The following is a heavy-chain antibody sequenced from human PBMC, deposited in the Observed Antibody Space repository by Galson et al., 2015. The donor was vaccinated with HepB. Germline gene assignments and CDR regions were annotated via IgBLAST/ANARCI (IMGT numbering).Heavy chain of an antibody. CDR2: IIPIFGTA. CDR1: GGTFSSYA. CDR3: AVRIPDDYGDSHFDY. J-gene: IGHJ4*02. D-gene: IGHD4-17*01. Sequence: SVKVSCKASGGTFSSYAISWVRQAPGQGLEWMGGIIPIFGTANYAQKFQGRVTITADESTSTAYMELSSLRSEDTAVYYCAVRIPDDYGDSHFDYWGQGTLVTVSS. V-gene: IGHV1-69*13.